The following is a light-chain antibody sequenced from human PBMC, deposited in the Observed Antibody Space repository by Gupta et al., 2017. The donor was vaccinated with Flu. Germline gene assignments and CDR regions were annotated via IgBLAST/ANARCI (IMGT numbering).Light chain of an antibody. CDR1: IY. J-gene: IGKJ4*01. Sequence: IYGAWYQQKPGQPPNLLIYWASTRASGVPDRFSGSGSGTDFTLTISSLQAEDVAVYYCQEYYSTPRTFGGGTKVEIK. V-gene: IGKV4-1*01. CDR2: WAS. CDR3: QEYYSTPRT.